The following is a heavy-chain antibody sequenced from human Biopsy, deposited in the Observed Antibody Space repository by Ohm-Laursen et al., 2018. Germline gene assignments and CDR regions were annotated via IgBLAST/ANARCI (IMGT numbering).Heavy chain of an antibody. CDR2: FNSDGSST. J-gene: IGHJ2*01. D-gene: IGHD1-7*01. CDR3: ARGGGGNSRDWYFDL. Sequence: SPRLSCSASGFTFSSYYMHWVRQAPGKGLVWVSRFNSDGSSTSYADSVKGRFTISRDSANNTLYLQMNSLRAEDTAVYYCARGGGGNSRDWYFDLWGRGTLVTVSS. V-gene: IGHV3-74*01. CDR1: GFTFSSYY.